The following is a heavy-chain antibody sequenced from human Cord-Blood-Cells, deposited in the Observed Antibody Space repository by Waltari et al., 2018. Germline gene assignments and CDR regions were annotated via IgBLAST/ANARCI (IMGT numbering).Heavy chain of an antibody. V-gene: IGHV1-2*04. Sequence: QVQLVQSGAEVKKPGASVKVSCKASGYTFTGYYMHWVRQAPGQGLEWMGGINPNNGGTNYAQKFQGWVTMTRETSISTAYMELSRLRSDDTAVYYWARENSPYWYFDLWGRGTLVTVSS. CDR3: ARENSPYWYFDL. J-gene: IGHJ2*01. D-gene: IGHD1-7*01. CDR2: INPNNGGT. CDR1: GYTFTGYY.